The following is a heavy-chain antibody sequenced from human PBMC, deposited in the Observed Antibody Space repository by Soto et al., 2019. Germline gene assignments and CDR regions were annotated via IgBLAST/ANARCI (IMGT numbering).Heavy chain of an antibody. Sequence: GASVKIFCKASGYSCTGHYRHWVRQDSGKRPEDLGCLTSDNGGAYYAPKFQGRVTFTRDTSTTTAYMELSGLRSDDTAVYFCARDLCPLGSGSPCPTYGLDVWGQGTTVTVSS. D-gene: IGHD3-10*01. CDR3: ARDLCPLGSGSPCPTYGLDV. V-gene: IGHV1-2*02. J-gene: IGHJ6*02. CDR2: LTSDNGGA. CDR1: GYSCTGHY.